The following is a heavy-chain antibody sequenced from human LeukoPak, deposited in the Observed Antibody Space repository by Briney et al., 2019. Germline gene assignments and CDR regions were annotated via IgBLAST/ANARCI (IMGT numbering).Heavy chain of an antibody. J-gene: IGHJ5*01. CDR3: ARASSGWYLGDS. CDR1: GFTFSSYW. CDR2: IYSGGNT. D-gene: IGHD6-19*01. Sequence: GGSLRLSCAASGFTFSSYWMSWVRQAPGKGLEWVSVIYSGGNTYYADSVKGRFTISRDNSRNTLYLQMNSLRAEDTAVYYCARASSGWYLGDSWGQGTLVTVSS. V-gene: IGHV3-53*01.